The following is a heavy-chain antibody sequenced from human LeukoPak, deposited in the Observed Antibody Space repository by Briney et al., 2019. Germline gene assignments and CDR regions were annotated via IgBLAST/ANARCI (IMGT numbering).Heavy chain of an antibody. CDR2: IYNSGST. J-gene: IGHJ4*02. V-gene: IGHV4-39*01. CDR1: GGSISSSTYY. D-gene: IGHD3-10*01. Sequence: PSETLSLTCSVSGGSISSSTYYWGWIRQPPGKGLEWIGNIYNSGSTYYNPSLKSRVTISVDTSKNQFSLKLSSVTAADTAVYYCARSYYFGSGSYYSHFDYWGQGTLVTVSS. CDR3: ARSYYFGSGSYYSHFDY.